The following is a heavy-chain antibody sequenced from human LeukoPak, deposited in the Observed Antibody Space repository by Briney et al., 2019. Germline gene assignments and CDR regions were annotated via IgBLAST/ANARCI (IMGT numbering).Heavy chain of an antibody. CDR3: ATEHFTGGFDY. CDR1: GFTFSSYW. CDR2: IKQDGSEK. Sequence: PGGSLRLSCAASGFTFSSYWMSWVRQAPGKGLERVANIKQDGSEKYYVDSVKGRFTISRDNAKNSLYLQMNSLRAEDTAVYYCATEHFTGGFDYWGQGTLVTVSS. D-gene: IGHD3-10*01. J-gene: IGHJ4*02. V-gene: IGHV3-7*01.